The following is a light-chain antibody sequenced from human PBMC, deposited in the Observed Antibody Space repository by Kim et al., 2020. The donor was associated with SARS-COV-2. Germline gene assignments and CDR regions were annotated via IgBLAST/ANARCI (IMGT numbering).Light chain of an antibody. CDR2: MAS. Sequence: ASVGDRVTITCRTSQSVSGCLAWYQQKPGKAPKLLIYMASNLQNGVPSRFSGSESGTEFTLTISSLQPDDFATYYCQQYNYYPFTFGPVTKVDIK. J-gene: IGKJ3*01. CDR3: QQYNYYPFT. V-gene: IGKV1-5*03. CDR1: QSVSGC.